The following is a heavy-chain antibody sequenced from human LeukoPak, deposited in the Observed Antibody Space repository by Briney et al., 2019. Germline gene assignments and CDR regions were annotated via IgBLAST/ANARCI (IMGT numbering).Heavy chain of an antibody. J-gene: IGHJ6*03. CDR1: GGSISSYY. V-gene: IGHV4-4*09. CDR3: ARASSSPNYYYYYYMDV. CDR2: IYTSGST. D-gene: IGHD6-6*01. Sequence: PSETLSLTCTVSGGSISSYYWSWIRQPPGKGLEWIGYIYTSGSTNYNPSLKSRVTISVDTSKNQFSLKLSSVTAADTAVYYCARASSSPNYYYYYYMDVWGKGTTVTVSS.